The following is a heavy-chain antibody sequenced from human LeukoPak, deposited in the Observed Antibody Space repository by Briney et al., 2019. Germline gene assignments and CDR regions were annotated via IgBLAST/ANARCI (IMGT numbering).Heavy chain of an antibody. CDR3: TRIDPLGFFDQ. V-gene: IGHV4-59*12. Sequence: SETLSLTCTVSGGSTSRYYWSWVRQPLGQGLEWIGNIFYSGNSKYNPSLTSRISMSVDTSKTQFSLELTSLTAADTAVYYCTRIDPLGFFDQWGPGTLVTVSS. D-gene: IGHD6-25*01. J-gene: IGHJ4*02. CDR1: GGSTSRYY. CDR2: IFYSGNS.